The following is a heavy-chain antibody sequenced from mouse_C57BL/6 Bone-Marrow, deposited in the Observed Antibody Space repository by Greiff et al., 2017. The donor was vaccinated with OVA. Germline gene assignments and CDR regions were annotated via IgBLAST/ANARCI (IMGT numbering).Heavy chain of an antibody. V-gene: IGHV1-80*01. CDR2: IYPGDGDT. CDR3: APYSNGAWFAY. CDR1: GYTFTSYW. D-gene: IGHD2-5*01. J-gene: IGHJ3*01. Sequence: QVQLQQPGAELVKPGASVKMSCKASGYTFTSYWITWVKQRPGKGLEWIGQIYPGDGDTNYNGKFKGKATLTADKSSSTAYMQLSSLTSEDSAVYFCAPYSNGAWFAYWGQGTLVTVSA.